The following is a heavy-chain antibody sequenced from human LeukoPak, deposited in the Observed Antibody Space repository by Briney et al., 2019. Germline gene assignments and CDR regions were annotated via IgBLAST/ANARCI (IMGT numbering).Heavy chain of an antibody. J-gene: IGHJ4*02. D-gene: IGHD3-3*01. CDR2: ISSSSSYI. V-gene: IGHV3-21*01. Sequence: GGSLRLSCAASGFTFSSYSMNWVRQAPGKGLEWVSSISSSSSYIYYADSVKGRFTISRDNAKNSLYLQMNSLRAEDTAVYYCARNAYYGFWSGYSGPFDYWGQGTLVTVSS. CDR3: ARNAYYGFWSGYSGPFDY. CDR1: GFTFSSYS.